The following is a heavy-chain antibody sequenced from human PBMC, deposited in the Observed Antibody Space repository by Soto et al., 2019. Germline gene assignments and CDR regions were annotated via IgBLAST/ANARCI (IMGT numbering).Heavy chain of an antibody. Sequence: QVQLQESGPGLVKPSQTLSLTCTVSGGSISSGGYYWSWIRQHPGKGLEWIGYIYYSGSTYYNPSLKSRVIISVDTSKNQFSLKLSSVTAADTAVYYCARGAYGDYVFVNAFDIWGQGTMVTVSS. V-gene: IGHV4-31*03. J-gene: IGHJ3*02. CDR1: GGSISSGGYY. CDR3: ARGAYGDYVFVNAFDI. CDR2: IYYSGST. D-gene: IGHD4-17*01.